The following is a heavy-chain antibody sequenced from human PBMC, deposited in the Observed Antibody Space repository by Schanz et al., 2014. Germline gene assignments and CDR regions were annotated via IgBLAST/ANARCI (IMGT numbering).Heavy chain of an antibody. J-gene: IGHJ4*02. CDR1: GFTFSSYG. D-gene: IGHD3-9*01. Sequence: EVQLVESGGGLVKPGGSLRLSCAASGFTFSSYGMHWVRQAPGKGLEWVSAISSSGSYIHYADSVKGRFTISRDNAKNTLYLQMNSLRAEDTAVYYCARDSKPNYDFLTAYYSIDYWGQGTLVTVSS. V-gene: IGHV3-21*01. CDR2: ISSSGSYI. CDR3: ARDSKPNYDFLTAYYSIDY.